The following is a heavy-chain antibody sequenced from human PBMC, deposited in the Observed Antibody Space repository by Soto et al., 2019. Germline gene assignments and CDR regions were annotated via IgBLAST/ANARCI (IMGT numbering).Heavy chain of an antibody. CDR3: ATATYYDFWSPDAFDI. CDR1: GYTLTELS. D-gene: IGHD3-3*01. Sequence: ASVKVSCKVSGYTLTELSMHWVRQAPGKGLEWMGGFDPEDGETIYAQKFQGRVTMTEDTSTDTAYMELSSLRSEDTAVYYCATATYYDFWSPDAFDIWGQGTMVTVS. CDR2: FDPEDGET. J-gene: IGHJ3*02. V-gene: IGHV1-24*01.